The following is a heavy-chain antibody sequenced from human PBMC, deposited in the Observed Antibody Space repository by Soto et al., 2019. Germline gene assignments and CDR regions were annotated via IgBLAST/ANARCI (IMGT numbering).Heavy chain of an antibody. V-gene: IGHV4-61*01. D-gene: IGHD3-10*01. Sequence: SETLSLTCTVSGGSVSSGSYYWSWIRQPPGKGLEWIGYIYYSGSTNYNTSLKSRVTISVDTSKNQFSLKLSSVTAADTAVYYCARYGSGSLLYFDYWGQGTLVTVSS. CDR1: GGSVSSGSYY. CDR2: IYYSGST. J-gene: IGHJ4*02. CDR3: ARYGSGSLLYFDY.